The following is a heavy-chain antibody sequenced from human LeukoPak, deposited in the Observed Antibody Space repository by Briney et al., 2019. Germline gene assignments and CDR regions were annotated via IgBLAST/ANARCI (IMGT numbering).Heavy chain of an antibody. CDR2: ISYDGSNK. CDR3: AKEGRDYYFHN. V-gene: IGHV3-30*18. Sequence: GGSLRLSCAASGFTFSSYGMHWVRQAPGKGLEWVAVISYDGSNKYYADSVKGRFTISRDNSKNTLYLQMSSLRAEDTAVYYCAKEGRDYYFHNWGQGTMVTVSS. CDR1: GFTFSSYG. J-gene: IGHJ4*02. D-gene: IGHD3/OR15-3a*01.